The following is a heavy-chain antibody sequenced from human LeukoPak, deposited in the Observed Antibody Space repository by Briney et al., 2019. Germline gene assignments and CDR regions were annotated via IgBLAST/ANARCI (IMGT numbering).Heavy chain of an antibody. Sequence: SETLSLTCAVYGGSFSGYYWSWIRQPPGKGLEWIGEINHSGSTNYNPSLKSRVTISVDTSKNQFSPKLSSVTAADTAVYYCARGRSYYDFWSGYSSTYYYYYMDVWGEGTTVTVSS. V-gene: IGHV4-34*01. J-gene: IGHJ6*03. CDR3: ARGRSYYDFWSGYSSTYYYYYMDV. CDR1: GGSFSGYY. CDR2: INHSGST. D-gene: IGHD3-3*01.